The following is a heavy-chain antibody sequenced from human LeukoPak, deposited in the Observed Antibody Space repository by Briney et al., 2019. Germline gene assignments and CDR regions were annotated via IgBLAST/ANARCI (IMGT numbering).Heavy chain of an antibody. CDR3: AREIYGRFDY. CDR2: INPYNGNT. V-gene: IGHV1-18*01. Sequence: ASVKVSCKASGYTFTSYGISWVRQAPGQGLECMGRINPYNGNTNYALKVQGGVTMTTDTSTSTAYLELRSLRSDDTAIYYCAREIYGRFDYWGQGTLVTVSS. J-gene: IGHJ4*02. CDR1: GYTFTSYG. D-gene: IGHD4-17*01.